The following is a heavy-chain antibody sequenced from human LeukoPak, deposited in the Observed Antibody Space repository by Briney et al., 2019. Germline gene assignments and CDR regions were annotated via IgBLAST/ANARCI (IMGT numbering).Heavy chain of an antibody. CDR3: NRLEELRSLEDILTGLYDSYYLDV. D-gene: IGHD3-9*01. CDR2: IRNKPNNCAT. CDR1: GFTFSGSA. Sequence: GGSLKLSCAASGFTFSGSAMHWVRQPFGKGLEWVGRIRNKPNNCATAYGASVKGRFTISRDDSKNTAYLQMNSLRTEDTAVYYCNRLEELRSLEDILTGLYDSYYLDVWGKGTTVTVSS. V-gene: IGHV3-73*01. J-gene: IGHJ6*03.